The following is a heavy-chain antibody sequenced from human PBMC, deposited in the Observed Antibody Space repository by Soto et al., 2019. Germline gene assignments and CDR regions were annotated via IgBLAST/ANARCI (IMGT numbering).Heavy chain of an antibody. Sequence: PGESLKISCEGSGYSFATYWVAWVRQMPGKGLEWMGMIYPADSDTRYSPSFQGQVTISADKSISTASLYWSSLKASDTAIYYCARQYADTSRGVYYYLGLDVWGQGTTVTVSS. CDR2: IYPADSDT. CDR3: ARQYADTSRGVYYYLGLDV. D-gene: IGHD5-18*01. V-gene: IGHV5-51*01. CDR1: GYSFATYW. J-gene: IGHJ6*02.